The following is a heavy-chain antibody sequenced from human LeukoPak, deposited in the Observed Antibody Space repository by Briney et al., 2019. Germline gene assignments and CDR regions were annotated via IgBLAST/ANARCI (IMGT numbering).Heavy chain of an antibody. CDR1: GDSVSSNSAV. CDR3: ARGEIALDY. V-gene: IGHV6-1*01. Sequence: SRTLSLTCAISGDSVSSNSAVWNWIRQSPSRGLEWLGRTYYKSKWSSDFAISVKSRITINPDTSKNQFSLHLNSVTPEDTAVYYCARGEIALDYWGQGTLVNVSS. D-gene: IGHD5-24*01. CDR2: TYYKSKWSS. J-gene: IGHJ4*02.